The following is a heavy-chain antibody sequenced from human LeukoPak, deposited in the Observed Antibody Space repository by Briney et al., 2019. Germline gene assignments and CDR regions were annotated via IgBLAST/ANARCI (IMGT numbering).Heavy chain of an antibody. CDR1: GFAFKTYA. J-gene: IGHJ3*02. CDR2: MSGSGSST. CDR3: ARHGAHYDFWSGRAFDI. D-gene: IGHD3-3*01. V-gene: IGHV3-23*01. Sequence: GGSLRLSCAASGFAFKTYAMNWVRQVPGKGPEWVSSMSGSGSSTDYADSVKGRFTISRDNSKNTLYLQMNSLRAEDTAVYYCARHGAHYDFWSGRAFDIWGQGTMVTVSS.